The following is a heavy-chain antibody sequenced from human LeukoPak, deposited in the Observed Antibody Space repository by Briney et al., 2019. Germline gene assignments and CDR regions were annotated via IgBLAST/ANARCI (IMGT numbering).Heavy chain of an antibody. D-gene: IGHD2/OR15-2a*01. CDR1: GFTFSSNA. CDR2: ISGNDDGP. Sequence: PGGSLRLSCAASGFTFSSNAMSWVRQAPGQGLEWVSAISGNDDGPYYADSVKGRFTISRDNSKNTLFLQMNGLRAEDTAVYYCAKDLKTIDAFDIWGQGTMVTVSS. J-gene: IGHJ3*02. V-gene: IGHV3-23*01. CDR3: AKDLKTIDAFDI.